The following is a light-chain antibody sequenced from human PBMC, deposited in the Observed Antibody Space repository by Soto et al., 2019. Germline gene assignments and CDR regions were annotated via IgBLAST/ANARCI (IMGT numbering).Light chain of an antibody. CDR3: QQYKKLPWT. J-gene: IGKJ1*01. V-gene: IGKV3-15*01. CDR2: GAS. Sequence: EIVMTQSPATLSVSPGERATLSCRASQSVSSNLAWNQQKPGQAPRLLIYGASTSATGIAARFSGSGSGTEFTLTISSLRSEDFAVYYCQQYKKLPWTFGQGTKVELK. CDR1: QSVSSN.